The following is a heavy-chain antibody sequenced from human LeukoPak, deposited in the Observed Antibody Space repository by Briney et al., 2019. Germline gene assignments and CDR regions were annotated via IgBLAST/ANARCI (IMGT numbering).Heavy chain of an antibody. D-gene: IGHD3-3*01. CDR2: ISSSSSYI. CDR1: GLTFTNYG. J-gene: IGHJ5*02. CDR3: ARSDYDFWSGYYDNWFDP. Sequence: GGSLRLSCAASGLTFTNYGMSWVRQAPGKGLEWVSSISSSSSYIYYADSVKGRFTISRDNAKNSLYLQMNSLRAEDTAVYYCARSDYDFWSGYYDNWFDPWGQGTLVTVSS. V-gene: IGHV3-21*01.